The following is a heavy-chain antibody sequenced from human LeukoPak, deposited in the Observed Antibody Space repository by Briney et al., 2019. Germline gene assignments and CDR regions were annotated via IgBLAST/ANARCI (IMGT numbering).Heavy chain of an antibody. J-gene: IGHJ3*02. D-gene: IGHD3-22*01. Sequence: SETLSLTCTVSGGSISSSRYYWGWIRQTPGKGLEWNGSMSVSGSSCYNPPLKSRVTISVDTSRNQFSLKLSSVTAADTAVYYCARDYYDSSGYLSAPDAFDIWGQGTMVTVSS. CDR3: ARDYYDSSGYLSAPDAFDI. V-gene: IGHV4-39*02. CDR2: MSVSGSS. CDR1: GGSISSSRYY.